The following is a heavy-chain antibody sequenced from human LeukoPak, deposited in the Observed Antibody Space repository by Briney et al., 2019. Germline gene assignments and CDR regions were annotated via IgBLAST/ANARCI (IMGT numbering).Heavy chain of an antibody. CDR2: ISGSGGST. D-gene: IGHD6-13*01. CDR1: GFTFSSYA. CDR3: AKDSGNSSSWYLYYYYGMDV. Sequence: GGSLRLSCAASGFTFSSYAMSWVRQAPGKGLEWVSAISGSGGSTYYADSVKGRFTISRDNSKNTLYLQMNSLRAEDTAVYYCAKDSGNSSSWYLYYYYGMDVWGQGTTVTVSS. V-gene: IGHV3-23*01. J-gene: IGHJ6*02.